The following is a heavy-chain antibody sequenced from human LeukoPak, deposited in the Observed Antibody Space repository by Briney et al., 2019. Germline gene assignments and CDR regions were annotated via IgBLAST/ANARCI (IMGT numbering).Heavy chain of an antibody. Sequence: MPSGTLSLTCTVSGGSISSYYWSWIRQPPGKGLEWIGYIYYSGSTNYNPSLKSRVTISVDTSKNQFSLKLSSVTAADTAVYYCARYRYGSGSYYKSYGMDVWGKGTTVTVSS. CDR3: ARYRYGSGSYYKSYGMDV. V-gene: IGHV4-59*01. CDR1: GGSISSYY. CDR2: IYYSGST. J-gene: IGHJ6*04. D-gene: IGHD3-10*01.